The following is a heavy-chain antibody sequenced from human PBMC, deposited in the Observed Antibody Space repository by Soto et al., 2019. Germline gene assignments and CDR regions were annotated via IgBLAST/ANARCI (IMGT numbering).Heavy chain of an antibody. CDR3: ARGVLRFLETRNWFDP. CDR1: GGSISSGDYY. J-gene: IGHJ5*02. CDR2: IYYSGST. D-gene: IGHD3-3*01. V-gene: IGHV4-30-4*01. Sequence: QVQLQESGPGLVKPSQTLSLTCTVSGGSISSGDYYWSWIRQPPGKGLEWIGYIYYSGSTYYNPSLKSRVTISVDTSKNQFSLKLSSVTAADTAVYYCARGVLRFLETRNWFDPWGQGTLVTVSS.